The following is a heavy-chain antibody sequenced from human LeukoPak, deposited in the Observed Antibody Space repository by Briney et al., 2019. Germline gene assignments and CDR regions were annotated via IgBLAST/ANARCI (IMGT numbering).Heavy chain of an antibody. D-gene: IGHD6-19*01. CDR1: GFTVSSNY. CDR2: IYSGGST. Sequence: PGGSLRLSCAASGFTVSSNYMSWVRQAPGKGLEWVSVIYSGGSTYYADSVKGRFTTSRDNSKNTLYLQMNSLRAEDTAVYYCARDAVAVAGTDYYYGMDVWGQGTTVTVSS. V-gene: IGHV3-53*01. CDR3: ARDAVAVAGTDYYYGMDV. J-gene: IGHJ6*02.